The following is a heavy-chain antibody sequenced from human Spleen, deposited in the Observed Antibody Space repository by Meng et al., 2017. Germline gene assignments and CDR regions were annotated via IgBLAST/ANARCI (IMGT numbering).Heavy chain of an antibody. J-gene: IGHJ4*02. V-gene: IGHV1-69*06. D-gene: IGHD3-16*02. CDR3: ARGQYDYVWGSYRYSGVDY. CDR2: IIPIFGTT. CDR1: GGTFSSFA. Sequence: VQSGAGGKRPGSSVKVSCKAPGGTFSSFAINWVRQAPGQGLEWVGRIIPIFGTTNYAQKFQGRVTITADKSTSTAYMELSSLRSEDTAVYYCARGQYDYVWGSYRYSGVDYWGQGTLVTVSS.